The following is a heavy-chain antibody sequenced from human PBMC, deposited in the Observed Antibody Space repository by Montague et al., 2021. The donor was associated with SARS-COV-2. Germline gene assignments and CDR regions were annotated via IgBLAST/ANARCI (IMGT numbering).Heavy chain of an antibody. CDR2: SGST. CDR3: ARRERLLWFGELFFAFDI. J-gene: IGHJ3*02. D-gene: IGHD3-10*01. V-gene: IGHV4-39*01. Sequence: SGSTYYNPSLNSRVTISVGTSTNQFSLNLSSVTAADTAVYYCARRERLLWFGELFFAFDIWGQETIVTDSS.